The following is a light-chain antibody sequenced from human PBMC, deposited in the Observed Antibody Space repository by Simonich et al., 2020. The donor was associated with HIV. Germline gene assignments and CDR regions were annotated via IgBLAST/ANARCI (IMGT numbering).Light chain of an antibody. V-gene: IGKV3-15*01. CDR3: QQYDNWPPL. J-gene: IGKJ3*01. CDR2: GAS. Sequence: EIVMTQSPATLSVSPGERATLSCRASQSVTSNLAWYQQKPGQAPRLLIYGASTRATGIPGRFSGRGSGTEFTLTISSMQSEDFAVYYCQQYDNWPPLFGPGTKVDI. CDR1: QSVTSN.